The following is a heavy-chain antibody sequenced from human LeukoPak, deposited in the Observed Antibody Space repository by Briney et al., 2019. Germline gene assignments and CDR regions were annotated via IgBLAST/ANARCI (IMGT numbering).Heavy chain of an antibody. D-gene: IGHD3-22*01. CDR3: ASPYYYDSSGSYYYYGMDV. V-gene: IGHV1-69*13. Sequence: GASVTVSCTASGGTFSSYAISWVRQAPGQGLEWMGGIIPIFGTANYAQKFQGRVTITADESTSTAYMELSSLRSEDTAVYYCASPYYYDSSGSYYYYGMDVWGQGTTVTVSS. CDR2: IIPIFGTA. J-gene: IGHJ6*02. CDR1: GGTFSSYA.